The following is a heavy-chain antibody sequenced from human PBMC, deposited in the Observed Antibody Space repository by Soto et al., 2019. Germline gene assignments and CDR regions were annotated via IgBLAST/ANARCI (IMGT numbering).Heavy chain of an antibody. CDR1: GYSFTSYL. D-gene: IGHD2-2*02. Sequence: PXESLKLSGQVSGYSFTSYLIGLVLQMPGKGLEWMGIIYPGDSDTRYSPSFQGQVTISADKSISTAYLQWSSLKASDTAMYYCARHSREDIVVVPDAIKTHYYYGMDVWGQGTTVTVSS. V-gene: IGHV5-51*01. J-gene: IGHJ6*02. CDR3: ARHSREDIVVVPDAIKTHYYYGMDV. CDR2: IYPGDSDT.